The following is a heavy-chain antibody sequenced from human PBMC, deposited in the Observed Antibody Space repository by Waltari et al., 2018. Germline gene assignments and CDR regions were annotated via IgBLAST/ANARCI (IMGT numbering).Heavy chain of an antibody. CDR2: ISVNSEYI. V-gene: IGHV3-21*02. Sequence: EVQLVESGGGLVKPGGSLSLSCADSGFSFSIYPMSWVRQAPGKGLEWVAFISVNSEYIFYADSVRGRFTISRDNAKNSLYLQMNSLTAEDTAVYYCASLASIWGQGTLVTVSS. D-gene: IGHD3-3*02. CDR1: GFSFSIYP. J-gene: IGHJ4*02. CDR3: ASLASI.